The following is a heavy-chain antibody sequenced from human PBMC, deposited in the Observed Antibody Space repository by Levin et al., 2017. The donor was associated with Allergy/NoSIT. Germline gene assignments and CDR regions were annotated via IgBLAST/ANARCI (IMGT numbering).Heavy chain of an antibody. V-gene: IGHV3-7*01. D-gene: IGHD2-21*02. CDR3: ARDLECGGDCYSDY. J-gene: IGHJ4*02. CDR2: IKQDGSEK. CDR1: GFTFSSYW. Sequence: GGSLRLSCAASGFTFSSYWMSWVRQAPGKGLEWVANIKQDGSEKYYVDSVKGRFTISRDNAKNSLYLQMNSLRAEDTAVYYCARDLECGGDCYSDYWGQGTLVTVSS.